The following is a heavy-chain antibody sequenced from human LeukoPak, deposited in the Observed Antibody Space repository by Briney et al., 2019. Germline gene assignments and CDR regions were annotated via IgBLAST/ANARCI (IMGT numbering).Heavy chain of an antibody. CDR3: ARNKINTVTTGWYFDL. CDR1: GFTFSIYG. J-gene: IGHJ2*01. CDR2: VSIGGSFI. D-gene: IGHD4-17*01. Sequence: GGSLRLSCAASGFTFSIYGMNWVRQAPGKGLEWVSFVSIGGSFIYYADSVKGRFTISRDDAKNSLYLQMNSLTAEDTAEYYCARNKINTVTTGWYFDLWGRGTLVSVSS. V-gene: IGHV3-21*01.